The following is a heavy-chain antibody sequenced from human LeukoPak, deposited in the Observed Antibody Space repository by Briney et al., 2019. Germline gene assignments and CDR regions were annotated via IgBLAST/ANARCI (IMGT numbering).Heavy chain of an antibody. V-gene: IGHV1-2*02. D-gene: IGHD3-10*01. CDR1: GYTFTGYY. Sequence: ASVKVSCKASGYTFTGYYMHWVRQAPGQGLEWMGWINPNSGGTNYAQKFQGRVTMTRDTSISTAYMELSRLRSDDTAVYYCARGLRFGELFEAPGSWLDYWGQGTLVTVSS. CDR3: ARGLRFGELFEAPGSWLDY. CDR2: INPNSGGT. J-gene: IGHJ4*02.